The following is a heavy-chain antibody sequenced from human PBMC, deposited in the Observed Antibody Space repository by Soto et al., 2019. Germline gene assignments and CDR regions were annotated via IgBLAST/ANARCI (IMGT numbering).Heavy chain of an antibody. CDR1: GAAVSGGGQY. CDR3: ARERVLGDGGGFDV. CDR2: IYYIGSP. V-gene: IGHV4-31*03. Sequence: QLQESGPGLLKPSQTLSLTCSVSGAAVSGGGQYWNWVRHLPGKGLEWIGNIYYIGSPDYNPSLKSRVTISLDTSKNQFSLKLISVTAADTAVYYCARERVLGDGGGFDVWGQGTTVSVSS. J-gene: IGHJ6*02. D-gene: IGHD3-16*01.